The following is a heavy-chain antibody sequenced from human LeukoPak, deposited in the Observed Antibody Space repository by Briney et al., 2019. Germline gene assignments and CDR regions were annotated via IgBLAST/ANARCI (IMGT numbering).Heavy chain of an antibody. Sequence: PSETLSLTCTVSGDSISSVYFWGWIRPPPGKGLEWIGSIYHSGSTFYNPSLKSRVTMSVDTSKNQFSLKLSSVTAADTAVYFCARGIGAADFWGRGTLVTVSS. CDR2: IYHSGST. D-gene: IGHD3-16*01. CDR3: ARGIGAADF. CDR1: GDSISSVYF. J-gene: IGHJ4*02. V-gene: IGHV4-38-2*02.